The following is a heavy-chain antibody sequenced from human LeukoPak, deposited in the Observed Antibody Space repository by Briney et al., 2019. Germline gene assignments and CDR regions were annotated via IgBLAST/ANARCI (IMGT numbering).Heavy chain of an antibody. D-gene: IGHD6-6*01. J-gene: IGHJ6*02. V-gene: IGHV3-21*01. CDR2: ISSSSSYI. Sequence: TGGSLRLSCAASGFTFSSYSMTWVRQAPGKGLEWVSSISSSSSYIYYADSVKGRFTISRDNAKNSLYLQMNSLRAEDTAVYYCARELRRIAARPDVYYYYGMDVWGQGTTVTVSS. CDR3: ARELRRIAARPDVYYYYGMDV. CDR1: GFTFSSYS.